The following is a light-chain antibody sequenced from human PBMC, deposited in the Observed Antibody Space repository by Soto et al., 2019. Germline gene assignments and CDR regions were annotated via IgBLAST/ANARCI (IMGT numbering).Light chain of an antibody. V-gene: IGKV1-5*03. CDR1: QTIYNW. CDR2: KAS. CDR3: QHDNNYPYT. J-gene: IGKJ2*01. Sequence: DIQMTQSPSTLSASVGDRVTISCRASQTIYNWLAWYQQRPGKAPNLLIYKASILESGVSSRFSGSGSATEYTLTINSLPPDDVATYYCQHDNNYPYTFGQGTKLEIK.